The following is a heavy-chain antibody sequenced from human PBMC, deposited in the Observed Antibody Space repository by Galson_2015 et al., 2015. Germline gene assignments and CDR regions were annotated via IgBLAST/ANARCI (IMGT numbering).Heavy chain of an antibody. J-gene: IGHJ5*02. D-gene: IGHD6-19*01. CDR2: TYYRSKWYN. CDR1: GDSVSTNSAA. CDR3: TKGTGWYFIS. Sequence: CAISGDSVSTNSAAWNWIRQSPSRGLEWLGRTYYRSKWYNDYSISVKSRITVNPDTSKNQFSLRLNSMTPEDTAVYYCTKGTGWYFISWGQGTLVTVSS. V-gene: IGHV6-1*01.